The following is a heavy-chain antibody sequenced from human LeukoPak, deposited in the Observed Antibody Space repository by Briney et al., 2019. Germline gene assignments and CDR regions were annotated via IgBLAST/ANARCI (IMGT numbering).Heavy chain of an antibody. CDR3: ASFVVVIAAYD. D-gene: IGHD2-15*01. V-gene: IGHV4-39*01. CDR1: GGSISSSSYY. Sequence: PSETLSLTCTVSGGSISSSSYYWGWIRQPPGKGLEWIGSIYYSGSTYYNPSLKSRVTISVDTSKNQFSLKLSSVTAADTAVYYCASFVVVIAAYDWGQGTLLTVSS. CDR2: IYYSGST. J-gene: IGHJ4*02.